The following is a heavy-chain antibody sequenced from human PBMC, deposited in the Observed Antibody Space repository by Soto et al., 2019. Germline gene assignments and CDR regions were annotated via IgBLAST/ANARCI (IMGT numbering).Heavy chain of an antibody. CDR2: INHSGST. D-gene: IGHD3-3*01. CDR1: GGSFSGYY. Sequence: SETLSLTCAVYGGSFSGYYWSWIRQPPGKGLEWIGEINHSGSTNYNPSLKSRVTISVDTSKNQFSLKLSSVTAADTAVYYCARGRVFGVVIPKNYFDYWGQGTLVTVSS. V-gene: IGHV4-34*01. CDR3: ARGRVFGVVIPKNYFDY. J-gene: IGHJ4*02.